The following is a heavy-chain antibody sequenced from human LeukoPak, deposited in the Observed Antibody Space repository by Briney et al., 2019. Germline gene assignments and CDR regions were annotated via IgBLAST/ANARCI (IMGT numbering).Heavy chain of an antibody. Sequence: GASVKVSCKASGYTFTSYGISWVRQAPGQGLEWMGWISAYNGNTDYAQKVQGRVTMTTDTSTSTAYMELRSLRFDDTAVYFCARVGAPIYCSGGSCHGGWSESWGQGTLVTVFS. V-gene: IGHV1-18*01. CDR3: ARVGAPIYCSGGSCHGGWSES. J-gene: IGHJ5*01. D-gene: IGHD2-15*01. CDR2: ISAYNGNT. CDR1: GYTFTSYG.